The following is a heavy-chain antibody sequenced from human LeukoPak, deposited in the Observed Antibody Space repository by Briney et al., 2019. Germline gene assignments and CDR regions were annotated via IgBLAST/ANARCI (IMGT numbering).Heavy chain of an antibody. D-gene: IGHD4-11*01. CDR1: GGTFSSYA. CDR3: AILGRGTVGGDWFDP. V-gene: IGHV1-69*04. J-gene: IGHJ5*02. Sequence: VASVKVSCKASGGTFSSYAISWVRQAPGQGLEWMGRIIPILGIANYAQKFQGRVTITADKSTSTAYMELSSLRSEDTAVYYCAILGRGTVGGDWFDPWGQGTLVTVSS. CDR2: IIPILGIA.